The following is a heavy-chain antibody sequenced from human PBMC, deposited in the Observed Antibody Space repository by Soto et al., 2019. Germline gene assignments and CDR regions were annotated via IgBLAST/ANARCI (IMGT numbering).Heavy chain of an antibody. CDR1: GGSISSSSYY. J-gene: IGHJ6*03. Sequence: SETLSLTCTVSGGSISSSSYYWGWIRQPPGKGLEWIGGIYYSGSTYYNPSLKSRVTISVDTSKNQFSLKLSSVTAADTAVYYCARQSAYYDFWSGFSSYYYYYYMDVWGKGTTVTVSS. CDR3: ARQSAYYDFWSGFSSYYYYYYMDV. D-gene: IGHD3-3*01. V-gene: IGHV4-39*01. CDR2: IYYSGST.